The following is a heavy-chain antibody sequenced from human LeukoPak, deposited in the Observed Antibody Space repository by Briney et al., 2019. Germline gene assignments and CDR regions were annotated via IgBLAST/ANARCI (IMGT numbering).Heavy chain of an antibody. CDR1: GFTFSDYY. D-gene: IGHD3-3*01. CDR3: ARRVFWSGYLNWFDP. V-gene: IGHV3-11*01. CDR2: ISSSGSTI. Sequence: GGSLRLSCAASGFTFSDYYMTWIRQAPGKGLEWVSYISSSGSTIYYVDSVKGRFTISRDNAKNSLYLQMNSLRADDTAVYYCARRVFWSGYLNWFDPWGQGTLVTVSS. J-gene: IGHJ5*02.